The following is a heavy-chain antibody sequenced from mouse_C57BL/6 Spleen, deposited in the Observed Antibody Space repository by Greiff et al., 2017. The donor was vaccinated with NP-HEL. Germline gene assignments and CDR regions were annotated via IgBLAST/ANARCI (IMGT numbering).Heavy chain of an antibody. CDR2: INPSNGGT. J-gene: IGHJ4*01. CDR1: GYTFTSYW. Sequence: VQLQQSGTELVKPGASVKLSCKASGYTFTSYWMHWVKQRPGQGLEWIGNINPSNGGTNYNEKFKSKATLTVDKSSSTAYMQLSSLTSEDSAVYYCARSGKLYYSNYYYAMDYWGQGTSVTVSS. CDR3: ARSGKLYYSNYYYAMDY. D-gene: IGHD2-5*01. V-gene: IGHV1-53*01.